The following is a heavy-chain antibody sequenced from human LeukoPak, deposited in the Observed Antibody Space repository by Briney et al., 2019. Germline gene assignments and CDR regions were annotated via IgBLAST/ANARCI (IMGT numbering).Heavy chain of an antibody. CDR1: GFTLSSYA. J-gene: IGHJ4*02. CDR3: AKERDSSSWLKEFDY. D-gene: IGHD6-13*01. CDR2: ISGSSGST. Sequence: GGSLRLSCAASGFTLSSYAMSWVRQAPGKGLEWVSAISGSSGSTYYTDSVKGRFTISRDNSKNTLYLQMNSLRAEDTAVYYCAKERDSSSWLKEFDYWGQGTLVTVSS. V-gene: IGHV3-23*01.